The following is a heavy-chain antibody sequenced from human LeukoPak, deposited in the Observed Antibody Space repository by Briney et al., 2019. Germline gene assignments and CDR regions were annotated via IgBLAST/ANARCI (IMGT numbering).Heavy chain of an antibody. CDR1: GFNFSSYS. J-gene: IGHJ4*02. V-gene: IGHV3-21*04. Sequence: PGGSLRLSCAASGFNFSSYSMNWVRQAPGKGLEWVSFIISSSSYISYADSVKGRCTISRDNAKNSLYLQMNSLRAEDTAVYYCAREARGAAAGSFDYWGQGTLVTVSS. CDR2: IISSSSYI. CDR3: AREARGAAAGSFDY. D-gene: IGHD6-13*01.